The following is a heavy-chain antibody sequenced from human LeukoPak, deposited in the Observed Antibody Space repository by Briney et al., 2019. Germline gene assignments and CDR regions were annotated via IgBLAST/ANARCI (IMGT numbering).Heavy chain of an antibody. V-gene: IGHV4-39*01. J-gene: IGHJ4*02. CDR2: IYYSGST. D-gene: IGHD1-26*01. Sequence: SETLSLTCTVSGGSISSSSYYWGWIRQPPGKGLEWIGSIYYSGSTYYNPSLKSRVTISVDTSKNQFSLKLSSVTAADTAVYYCARSGGSYGQLRRFDYWGQGTLVTVSS. CDR3: ARSGGSYGQLRRFDY. CDR1: GGSISSSSYY.